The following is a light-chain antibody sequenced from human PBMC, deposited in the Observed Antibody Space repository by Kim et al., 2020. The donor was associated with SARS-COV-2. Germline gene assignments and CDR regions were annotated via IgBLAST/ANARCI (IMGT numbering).Light chain of an antibody. CDR3: CSRDSFGKRV. CDR1: SLRRYY. V-gene: IGLV3-19*01. Sequence: SSELTQDPTVSVALGQTVRITCQVDSLRRYYASWYQQKPGRAPVLVIYDKHNRPSGIPDRFSGSSSGNIASLSITGAQAEDEADYYCCSRDSFGKRVFGGGTKVTVL. J-gene: IGLJ3*02. CDR2: DKH.